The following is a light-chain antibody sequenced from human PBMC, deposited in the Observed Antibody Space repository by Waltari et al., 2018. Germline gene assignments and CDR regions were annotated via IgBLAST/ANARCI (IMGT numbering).Light chain of an antibody. CDR1: SSNIGAGYD. V-gene: IGLV1-40*01. J-gene: IGLJ2*01. CDR2: GKS. CDR3: QSYDSSLREV. Sequence: QSVLTQPPSVSGAPGQRVTISCTGSSSNIGAGYDVHWYQQLPGTAPKLLIYGKSNRPSGVPDRCSGSKSGTSASRAITGLQAEDDADYYCQSYDSSLREVFGGGTKLTVL.